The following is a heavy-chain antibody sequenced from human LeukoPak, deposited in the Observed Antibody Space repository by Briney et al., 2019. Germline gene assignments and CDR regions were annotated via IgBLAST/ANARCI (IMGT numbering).Heavy chain of an antibody. CDR3: AREGEAYEYSYGLTTTYYFDY. D-gene: IGHD5-18*01. Sequence: SQTLSLTCAISGDSVSSNSAAWNWIRQSPSRGLEWLGRTYYRSKWYNDYAVSVKSRITINPDTSKNQFSLQLNSVTPEDTAVYYCAREGEAYEYSYGLTTTYYFDYWGQGTLVTVSS. J-gene: IGHJ4*02. CDR1: GDSVSSNSAA. V-gene: IGHV6-1*01. CDR2: TYYRSKWYN.